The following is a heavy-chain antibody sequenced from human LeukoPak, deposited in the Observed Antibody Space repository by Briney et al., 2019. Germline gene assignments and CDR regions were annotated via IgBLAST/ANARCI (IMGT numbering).Heavy chain of an antibody. CDR3: SRGVSSGWFYFDY. Sequence: PGGSLRLSCTASGFTFGDYAVSWFRQAPGKGLDWVGFIRSKANGGTIQYAASVKGRFTISRDDSKSIACLQMNSLKTEDTAVYYCSRGVSSGWFYFDYWGQGTLVTVSS. CDR1: GFTFGDYA. J-gene: IGHJ4*02. CDR2: IRSKANGGTI. V-gene: IGHV3-49*03. D-gene: IGHD6-19*01.